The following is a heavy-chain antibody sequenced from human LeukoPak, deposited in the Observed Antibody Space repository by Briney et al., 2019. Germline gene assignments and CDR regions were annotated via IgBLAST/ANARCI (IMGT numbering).Heavy chain of an antibody. J-gene: IGHJ4*02. Sequence: PGGSLRLSCAASGFTFSSHWMNWVRQAPGKGLEWVANIKPDGSDSNYLDSVEGRFTISRDNAKNSLYLQVNSLRAEDTAVYHCVKDSSWSLEYWGQGTLVTVSA. V-gene: IGHV3-7*01. D-gene: IGHD1-26*01. CDR3: VKDSSWSLEY. CDR1: GFTFSSHW. CDR2: IKPDGSDS.